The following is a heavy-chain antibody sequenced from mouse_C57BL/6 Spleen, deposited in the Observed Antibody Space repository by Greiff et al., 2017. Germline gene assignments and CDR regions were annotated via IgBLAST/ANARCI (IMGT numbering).Heavy chain of an antibody. J-gene: IGHJ1*03. Sequence: VQLQQSGPELVKPGASVKISCKASGYTFTDYYMNWVKQSHGKSLEWIGDINPNNGGTSYNQTFKGKATFTVDKSSSTAYMELRSLTSEASAVYISARSTTVVDCYIDVWGTGATVTVSS. D-gene: IGHD1-1*01. CDR3: ARSTTVVDCYIDV. V-gene: IGHV1-26*01. CDR1: GYTFTDYY. CDR2: INPNNGGT.